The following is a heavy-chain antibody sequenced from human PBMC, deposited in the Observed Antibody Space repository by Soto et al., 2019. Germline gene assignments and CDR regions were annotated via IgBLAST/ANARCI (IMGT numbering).Heavy chain of an antibody. J-gene: IGHJ6*02. Sequence: GGSLRLSCAASGFTFSSYGMHWVRQAPGKGLEWVAVISYDGSNKYYADSVKGRFTISRDNSKNTLYLQMNSLRAEDTAVYYCARDYYRFNSGYGFSMDVWGQGTKVTVSS. CDR1: GFTFSSYG. CDR2: ISYDGSNK. CDR3: ARDYYRFNSGYGFSMDV. V-gene: IGHV3-30*19. D-gene: IGHD5-12*01.